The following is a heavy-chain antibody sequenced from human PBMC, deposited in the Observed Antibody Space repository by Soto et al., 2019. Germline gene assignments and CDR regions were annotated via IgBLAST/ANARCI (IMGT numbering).Heavy chain of an antibody. D-gene: IGHD2-2*01. Sequence: SETLSLTCTVSGGSISSSSYYWGWIRQPPGKGLEWIGSIYYSGSTYYNPSLKSRVTISVDTSKNQFSLKLSSVTAADTAVYYCARRGVVVPAAPPVDWFDPWGQGTLVTVSS. J-gene: IGHJ5*02. CDR1: GGSISSSSYY. CDR2: IYYSGST. V-gene: IGHV4-39*01. CDR3: ARRGVVVPAAPPVDWFDP.